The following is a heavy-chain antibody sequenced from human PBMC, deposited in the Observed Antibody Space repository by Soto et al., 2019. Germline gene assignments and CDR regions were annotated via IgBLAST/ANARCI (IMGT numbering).Heavy chain of an antibody. CDR2: IYYSGST. V-gene: IGHV4-39*01. Sequence: QLQLQESGPGLVKPSETLSLTCTVSGGSISSSSYYWGWIRQPPGKGLERIGSIYYSGSTYYNPSLKSRVPISVDTSKNQFSLKLSSVTAADTAVYYCARPVRAAAGTYYFDYWGQGTLVTVSS. J-gene: IGHJ4*02. CDR3: ARPVRAAAGTYYFDY. CDR1: GGSISSSSYY. D-gene: IGHD6-13*01.